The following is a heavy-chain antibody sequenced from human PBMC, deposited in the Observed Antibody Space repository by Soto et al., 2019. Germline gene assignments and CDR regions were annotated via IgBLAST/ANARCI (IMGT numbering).Heavy chain of an antibody. CDR3: ARDREDYGEYYYYGMDV. V-gene: IGHV4-30-4*01. J-gene: IGHJ6*02. D-gene: IGHD4-17*01. CDR2: IYYSGST. CDR1: GGSISSGDYY. Sequence: QVQLQESGPGLVKPSQTLSLTCTVSGGSISSGDYYWSWIRQPPGKGLEWIGYIYYSGSTYYNPSLKSRVTISVDTSKNQFALKLSSVTAADTAVYYCARDREDYGEYYYYGMDVWGQGTTVTVSS.